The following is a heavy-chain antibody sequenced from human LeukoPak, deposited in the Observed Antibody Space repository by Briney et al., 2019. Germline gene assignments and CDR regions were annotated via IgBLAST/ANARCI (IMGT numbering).Heavy chain of an antibody. CDR2: IYSGVTT. CDR1: GFTFSSYG. CDR3: ARDAYKCDSSGCFHYFDY. D-gene: IGHD3-22*01. Sequence: GGSLRLSCAASGFTFSSYGMHWVRQAPGKGLEWVSVIYSGVTTYYADSVKGRFTISRDNSKNTLYLQMDSLRAEDTAVYQCARDAYKCDSSGCFHYFDYWGQGTLVTVSS. V-gene: IGHV3-66*01. J-gene: IGHJ4*02.